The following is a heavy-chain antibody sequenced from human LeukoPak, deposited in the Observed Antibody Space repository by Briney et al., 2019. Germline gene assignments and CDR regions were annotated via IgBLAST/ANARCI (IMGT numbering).Heavy chain of an antibody. CDR1: GYPFSAHF. CDR3: VRGTPTPGMDY. J-gene: IGHJ4*02. D-gene: IGHD3-10*01. Sequence: ASVSVSCKASGYPFSAHFLNWVRQAPGQGLEWMGNIDTTTGNPRYAQDFTGRFVFSLDTSVSTAYLQITSLKTDDTAAYYCVRGTPTPGMDYWGQGTQVTVSS. V-gene: IGHV7-4-1*02. CDR2: IDTTTGNP.